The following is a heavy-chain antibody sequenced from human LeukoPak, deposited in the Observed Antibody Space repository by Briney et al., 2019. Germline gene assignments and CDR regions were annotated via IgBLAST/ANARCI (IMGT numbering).Heavy chain of an antibody. CDR3: AKAYGSGSYYPDY. Sequence: GGSLRLSCAASGFTLSTYSMNWVRQAPGKGLEWVSLIYSGGSTYYADSVKGRFTISRDNSKNTLYLQMNSLRAEDTAVYYCAKAYGSGSYYPDYWGQGTLVTVSS. CDR1: GFTLSTYS. V-gene: IGHV3-66*01. D-gene: IGHD3-10*01. CDR2: IYSGGST. J-gene: IGHJ4*02.